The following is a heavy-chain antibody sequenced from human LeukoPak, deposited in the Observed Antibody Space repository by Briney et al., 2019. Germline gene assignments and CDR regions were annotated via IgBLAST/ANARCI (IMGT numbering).Heavy chain of an antibody. CDR1: GYTFTGYY. CDR3: ARDGCGGDCYPAFDYYYMDV. J-gene: IGHJ6*03. D-gene: IGHD2-21*02. CDR2: INPNSGGT. V-gene: IGHV1-2*02. Sequence: ASVKVSCKASGYTFTGYYMHWVRQAPGQGLEWRGWINPNSGGTNYAQKFQGRVTMTRDTSISTAYMELSRLRSDDTAVYYCARDGCGGDCYPAFDYYYMDVWGKGTTVTVSS.